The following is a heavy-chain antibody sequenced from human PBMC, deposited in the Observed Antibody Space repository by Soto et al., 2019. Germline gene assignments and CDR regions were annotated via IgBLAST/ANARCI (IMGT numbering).Heavy chain of an antibody. D-gene: IGHD6-13*01. CDR2: ISGDGSVI. CDR1: GFTFSSEN. J-gene: IGHJ4*02. V-gene: IGHV3-48*01. Sequence: EVQLVESGGGVVQPGASLRLSCAASGFTFSSENMNWVRQAPGKGLEWVSYISGDGSVIFYADSLKGRFTISRDNAKNSLHLQMTNLRAEDTAVYYCARGAGSSWFFIWGQGTLVTVSS. CDR3: ARGAGSSWFFI.